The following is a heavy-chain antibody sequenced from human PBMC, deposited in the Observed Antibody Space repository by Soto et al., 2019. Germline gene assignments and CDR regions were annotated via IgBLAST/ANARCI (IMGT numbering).Heavy chain of an antibody. D-gene: IGHD6-6*01. CDR1: GYGFTTYG. CDR3: ARGRDGDY. J-gene: IGHJ4*02. V-gene: IGHV1-18*01. CDR2: ISAHNGNT. Sequence: QVHLVQSGAEVKKPGASVKVSCKGSGYGFTTYGITWVRQAPGQGLEWMAWISAHNGNTNYAQKLQGRVTVTRDTSTSRAYMELRGLRSDDTAVYYCARGRDGDYWGQGALGTVSS.